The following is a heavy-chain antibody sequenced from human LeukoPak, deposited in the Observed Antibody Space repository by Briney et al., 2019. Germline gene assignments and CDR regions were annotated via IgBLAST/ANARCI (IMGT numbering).Heavy chain of an antibody. Sequence: GGSLRLSCAASGFNFNNYDMHWVRQAPGKGLEWVSALGSAGDTYYPDSVRGRFTISRDNSKNTVYLQISSLRVEDTAVYFCAKAPYDILTGSYFDYWGQGTLVTVSS. CDR3: AKAPYDILTGSYFDY. CDR2: LGSAGDT. V-gene: IGHV3-13*01. J-gene: IGHJ4*02. D-gene: IGHD3-9*01. CDR1: GFNFNNYD.